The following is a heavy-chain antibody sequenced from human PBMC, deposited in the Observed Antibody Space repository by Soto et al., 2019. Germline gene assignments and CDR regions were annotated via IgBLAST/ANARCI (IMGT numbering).Heavy chain of an antibody. J-gene: IGHJ2*01. D-gene: IGHD2-8*02. CDR2: IIPIFGPA. V-gene: IGHV1-69*05. Sequence: QVQLVQSGAEVKKPGSSVTVSCKASGGTFSSYTISWVRQAPGQGLEWMGGIIPIFGPANSAQKFQCRVKIXXXXXXXXXXXXXXXXXXXXXXXXYCXXXXXXXXQLWYFDLWGRGTLVTVSS. CDR3: XXXXXXXXQLWYFDL. CDR1: GGTFSSYT.